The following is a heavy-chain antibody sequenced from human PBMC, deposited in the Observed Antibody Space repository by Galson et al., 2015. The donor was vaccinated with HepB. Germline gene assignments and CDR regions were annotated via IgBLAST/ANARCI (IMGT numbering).Heavy chain of an antibody. CDR1: GGTFSSYA. V-gene: IGHV1-69*06. J-gene: IGHJ2*01. D-gene: IGHD4-17*01. Sequence: SVKVSCKASGGTFSSYAISWVRQAPGQGLEWMGGIIPIFGTANYAQKFQGRVTITADKSTSTAYMELSSLRSEDTAVYYCARSPDWAPYGDYWYFDLWGRGTLVTVSS. CDR2: IIPIFGTA. CDR3: ARSPDWAPYGDYWYFDL.